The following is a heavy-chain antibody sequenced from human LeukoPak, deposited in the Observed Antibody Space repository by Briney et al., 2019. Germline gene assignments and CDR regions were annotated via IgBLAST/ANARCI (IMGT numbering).Heavy chain of an antibody. V-gene: IGHV1-46*01. CDR1: GYTFTSYY. D-gene: IGHD2-2*01. J-gene: IGHJ4*02. CDR2: IYPSGGST. Sequence: ASVKVSCKASGYTFTSYYMHWVRQAPGQGLEWMGIIYPSGGSTSYAQKFQGRVTMTRDTSTSTVYMELSSLRSEDTAVYYCAREPRSYCSSTSCYAGYFDYWGQGTLVTVSS. CDR3: AREPRSYCSSTSCYAGYFDY.